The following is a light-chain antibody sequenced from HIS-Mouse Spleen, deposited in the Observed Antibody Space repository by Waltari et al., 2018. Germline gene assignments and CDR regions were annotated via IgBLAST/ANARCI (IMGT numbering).Light chain of an antibody. J-gene: IGLJ2*01. CDR1: SSNIGSNY. Sequence: QSVLTQPPSASGTPGQRVTISCSGSSSNIGSNYVYWYQQLPGTAPKLLILGNNQRPSGVPDRVSGSKSGTSASLAISGLRSEDEADYYCAAWDDSLSGVVFGGGTKLTVL. CDR2: GNN. V-gene: IGLV1-47*01. CDR3: AAWDDSLSGVV.